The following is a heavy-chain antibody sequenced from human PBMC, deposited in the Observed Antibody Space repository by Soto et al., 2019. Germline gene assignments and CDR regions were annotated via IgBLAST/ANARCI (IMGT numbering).Heavy chain of an antibody. CDR1: GGTFSSYA. J-gene: IGHJ1*01. CDR2: IIPIFGTT. V-gene: IGHV1-69*06. Sequence: ASVQVSCKASGGTFSSYAISWVRQAPGQGLGWMGGIIPIFGTTNYAQKFQGRVTITADKSTTTAYMELTSLTSEDTAVYYCARDRWGQVVPAALPQYFKHWGQGIQLTAPQ. CDR3: ARDRWGQVVPAALPQYFKH. D-gene: IGHD2-2*02.